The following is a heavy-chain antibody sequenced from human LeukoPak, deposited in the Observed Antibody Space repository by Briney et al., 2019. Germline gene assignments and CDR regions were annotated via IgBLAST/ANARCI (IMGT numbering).Heavy chain of an antibody. CDR1: GFTFTIYA. CDR3: AIWGYSSGRSRTRPGDY. D-gene: IGHD6-19*01. Sequence: PGGSLRLSCADSGFTFTIYAMSWVRQAPGKGLEWVSAISGSGGSTYYADSVKGRFTISRDNSKNTLYLQMNSLRAEDTAVYYCAIWGYSSGRSRTRPGDYWGQGTLVTVSS. CDR2: ISGSGGST. J-gene: IGHJ4*02. V-gene: IGHV3-23*01.